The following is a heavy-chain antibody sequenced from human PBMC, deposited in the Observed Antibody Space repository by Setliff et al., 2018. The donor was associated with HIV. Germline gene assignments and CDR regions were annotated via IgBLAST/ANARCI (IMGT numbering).Heavy chain of an antibody. CDR2: MHPHSGNT. D-gene: IGHD3-10*01. J-gene: IGHJ6*03. Sequence: ASVKVSCKASSEYTFTNFDINWVRQAPGQGLEWMGWMHPHSGNTDYTQKFQGRVTMTRNTSISTAYMELSSLRSEDTAVYYCASYYGSGAHYPYYYYMDVWGKGITVTVSS. CDR3: ASYYGSGAHYPYYYYMDV. V-gene: IGHV1-8*02. CDR1: SEYTFTNFD.